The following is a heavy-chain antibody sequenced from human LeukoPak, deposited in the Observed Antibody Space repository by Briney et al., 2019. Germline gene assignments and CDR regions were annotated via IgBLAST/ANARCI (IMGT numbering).Heavy chain of an antibody. CDR1: GGSIRSSSYY. J-gene: IGHJ4*02. D-gene: IGHD6-19*01. Sequence: SETLSLTCTVSGGSIRSSSYYWGWIRQPPGKGLEWIGSIYYSGSTYYNPSLKSRVTISVDTSKNQFSLKLSSVTAADTAMYYCARGTLYSGWSYYFDYWGQGSQVTISS. CDR2: IYYSGST. V-gene: IGHV4-39*07. CDR3: ARGTLYSGWSYYFDY.